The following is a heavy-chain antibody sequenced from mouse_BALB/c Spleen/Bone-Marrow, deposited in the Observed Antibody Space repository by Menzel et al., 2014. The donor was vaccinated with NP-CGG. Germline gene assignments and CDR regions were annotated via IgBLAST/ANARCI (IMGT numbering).Heavy chain of an antibody. V-gene: IGHV1-87*01. D-gene: IGHD2-4*01. CDR1: GYTFTNYW. CDR2: IFPGDGDT. CDR3: ARGGITTSPFAY. Sequence: VKVVESGAELARPGASVKLSCRASGYTFTNYWMHWVKQRPGQGLEWIGTIFPGDGDTRYTQKFKGKATLTADKSSTTAYMQLSSLASEDSAVYYCARGGITTSPFAYWGQGTLVTVSA. J-gene: IGHJ3*01.